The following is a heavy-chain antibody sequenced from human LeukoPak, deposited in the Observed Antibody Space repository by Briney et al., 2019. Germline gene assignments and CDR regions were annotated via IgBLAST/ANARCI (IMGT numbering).Heavy chain of an antibody. V-gene: IGHV3-23*01. CDR1: GFTFSSYA. Sequence: AGGSLRLSCAASGFTFSSYAMSWVRQAPGKGLEWVSSISGSGGNTNYADSVKGRFTISRDNSKNTLYLQMNSQRGEDTAVYYCARDHQPDTKEGYYFYYGLDVWGQGTTVTVSS. D-gene: IGHD1-14*01. J-gene: IGHJ6*02. CDR2: ISGSGGNT. CDR3: ARDHQPDTKEGYYFYYGLDV.